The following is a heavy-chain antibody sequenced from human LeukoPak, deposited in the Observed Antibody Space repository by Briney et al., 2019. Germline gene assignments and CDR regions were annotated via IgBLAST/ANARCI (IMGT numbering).Heavy chain of an antibody. CDR3: ARDFLLQSEGLFDY. D-gene: IGHD4-11*01. Sequence: ASVKVSFKASGYTLTNYYMHWVRQAPGQGLEWMGLINPTGSSTNYAQKFRGRVTMTRDTSTSTVYMELSSLRSEDTAVYYCARDFLLQSEGLFDYWGQGTLVTVSS. CDR1: GYTLTNYY. V-gene: IGHV1-46*01. CDR2: INPTGSST. J-gene: IGHJ4*02.